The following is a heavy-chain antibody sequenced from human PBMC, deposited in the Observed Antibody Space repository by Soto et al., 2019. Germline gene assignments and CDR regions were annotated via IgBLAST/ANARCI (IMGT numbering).Heavy chain of an antibody. CDR1: GYSFTRHF. D-gene: IGHD6-6*01. CDR3: ARDARSSPSSIYY. Sequence: ASVKVSCKASGYSFTRHFMQWVRQAPGQGLEWMGIINPSGGSTNYAQKFEGRVTMTRDTSTSTVYMELSSLRSGDTAAYYCARDARSSPSSIYYWGQESLGSVSS. V-gene: IGHV1-46*01. CDR2: INPSGGST. J-gene: IGHJ4*02.